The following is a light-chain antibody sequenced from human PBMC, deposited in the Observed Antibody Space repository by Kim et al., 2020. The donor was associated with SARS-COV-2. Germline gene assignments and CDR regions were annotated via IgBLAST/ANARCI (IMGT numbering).Light chain of an antibody. J-gene: IGKJ2*01. CDR1: QTISTW. CDR2: LAS. V-gene: IGKV1-5*03. Sequence: DIQMTQSPSTLSASVGDRVTITCRASQTISTWLAWYQQKPGKAPNLLIYLASTLESGVPSRFIGSGSGTEFTLTIDSLQPDDLATYYCQHYSRFPYAFGQGTKVDI. CDR3: QHYSRFPYA.